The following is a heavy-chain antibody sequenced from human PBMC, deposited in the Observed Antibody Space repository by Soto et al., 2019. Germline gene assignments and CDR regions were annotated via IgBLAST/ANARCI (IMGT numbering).Heavy chain of an antibody. CDR2: ISSSSSYI. CDR1: GFTFSSYS. V-gene: IGHV3-21*01. Sequence: EVQLVESGGGLVKPGGSLRLSCAASGFTFSSYSMNWVRQAPGKGLEWVSSISSSSSYIYYADSVKGRFTISRDNAKNSLYLQMNSLRAEDTAVYYCARDGCSGGGCRYYYYYGMDVWGQGTTVTVSS. D-gene: IGHD2-15*01. CDR3: ARDGCSGGGCRYYYYYGMDV. J-gene: IGHJ6*02.